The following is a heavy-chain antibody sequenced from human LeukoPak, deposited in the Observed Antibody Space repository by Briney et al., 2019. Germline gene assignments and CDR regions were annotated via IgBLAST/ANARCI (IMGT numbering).Heavy chain of an antibody. CDR3: ARARRAAYDSTELVLDY. J-gene: IGHJ4*02. D-gene: IGHD3-22*01. CDR1: GGSISGYN. V-gene: IGHV4-59*01. Sequence: SETPSLTCTVSGGSISGYNWSWIRQPPGKGLEWIGYIYYSGSTNYNPSLESRVTISVDTSKNQFSLKLSSVTAADTAVYYCARARRAAYDSTELVLDYWGQGTLVTVSS. CDR2: IYYSGST.